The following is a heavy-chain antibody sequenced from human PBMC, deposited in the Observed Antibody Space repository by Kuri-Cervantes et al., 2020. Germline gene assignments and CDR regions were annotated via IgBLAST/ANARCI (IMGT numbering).Heavy chain of an antibody. J-gene: IGHJ5*02. CDR1: GGSISSGDYY. Sequence: GSLRLSCTVSGGSISSGDYYWSWIRQPPGKGLEWIGSIYYSGSTYYNPSFKSRVTISVDTSKNQFSLKLSSVTAADTAVYYCARHCEDGYYYDSRNNWFDPWGQGTLVTVSS. V-gene: IGHV4-39*01. CDR2: IYYSGST. CDR3: ARHCEDGYYYDSRNNWFDP. D-gene: IGHD3-22*01.